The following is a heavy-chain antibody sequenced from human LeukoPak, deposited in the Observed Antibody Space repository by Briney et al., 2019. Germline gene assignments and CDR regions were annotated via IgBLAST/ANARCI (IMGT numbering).Heavy chain of an antibody. V-gene: IGHV3-21*01. Sequence: GGSLRLSCAASGFTFSSYSMNWVRQAPGKGLEWFSSISSSSSYIYYADSVKGRFTISRDNAKNSLYLQMNSLRAEDTAVYYCAREAYCGGDCYGLDYWGQGTLVTVSS. CDR3: AREAYCGGDCYGLDY. CDR2: ISSSSSYI. J-gene: IGHJ4*02. CDR1: GFTFSSYS. D-gene: IGHD2-21*02.